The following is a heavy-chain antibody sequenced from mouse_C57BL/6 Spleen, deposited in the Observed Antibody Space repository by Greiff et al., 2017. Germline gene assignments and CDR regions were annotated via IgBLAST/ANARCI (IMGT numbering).Heavy chain of an antibody. J-gene: IGHJ1*03. V-gene: IGHV5-17*01. D-gene: IGHD2-3*01. CDR3: AKGGYYLWYFDV. CDR1: GFTFSDYG. CDR2: ISSGSSTI. Sequence: EVQLVESGGGLVKPGGSLKLSCAASGFTFSDYGMHWVRQAPEKGLEWVAYISSGSSTIYYADTVKGRFTISRDNAKNTLFLQMTSLRSEDTAMYYCAKGGYYLWYFDVWGTGTTVTVSS.